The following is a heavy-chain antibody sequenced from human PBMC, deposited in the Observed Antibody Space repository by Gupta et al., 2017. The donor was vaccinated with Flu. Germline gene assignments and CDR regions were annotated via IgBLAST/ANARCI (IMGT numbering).Heavy chain of an antibody. V-gene: IGHV3-49*03. CDR3: TRMLGGNWGALDY. CDR1: GFTFGDYA. Sequence: EVQLVESGGGLVQPGRSLRLSCTASGFTFGDYAMSWFRQAPGKGLEWVGFIRSKAYGGTTEYASSVKGRFTISRDDSKSIAYLQMNSLKTEDTAVYYCTRMLGGNWGALDYWGQGTLVTVSA. CDR2: IRSKAYGGTT. D-gene: IGHD2-21*01. J-gene: IGHJ4*02.